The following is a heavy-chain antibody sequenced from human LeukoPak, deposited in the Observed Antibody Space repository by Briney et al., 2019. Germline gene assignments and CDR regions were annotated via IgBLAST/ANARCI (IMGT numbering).Heavy chain of an antibody. CDR3: ATAKYSSGWKEDY. J-gene: IGHJ4*02. D-gene: IGHD6-19*01. V-gene: IGHV1-24*01. CDR2: FDPEDGET. Sequence: ASVKVSCKVSGYTLTELSMRWVRQAPGKGLEWMGGFDPEDGETIYAQKFQGRVTMTEDTSTDTAYMELSSLRSEDTAVYYCATAKYSSGWKEDYWGQGTLVTVSS. CDR1: GYTLTELS.